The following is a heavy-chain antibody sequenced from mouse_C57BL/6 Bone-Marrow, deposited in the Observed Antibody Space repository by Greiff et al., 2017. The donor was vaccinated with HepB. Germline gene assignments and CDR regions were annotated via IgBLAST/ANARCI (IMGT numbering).Heavy chain of an antibody. Sequence: VKLMESGPELVKPGASVKISCKASGYAFSSSWMNWVKQRPGKGLEWIGRIYPRDGSTKYNEKFKGKATLTADKSSSTAYMQLNSLTSEDSAVYFCARAYYDYDAMDYWGQGTSVTVSS. CDR1: GYAFSSSW. D-gene: IGHD2-10*01. V-gene: IGHV1-82*01. J-gene: IGHJ4*01. CDR3: ARAYYDYDAMDY. CDR2: IYPRDGST.